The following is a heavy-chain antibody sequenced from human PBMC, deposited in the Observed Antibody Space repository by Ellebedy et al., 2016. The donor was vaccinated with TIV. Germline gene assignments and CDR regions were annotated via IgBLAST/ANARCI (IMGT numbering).Heavy chain of an antibody. V-gene: IGHV3-30*04. Sequence: GESLKISCAASQFIFRTYAMHWVRQAPGKGLEWVAFISSDGRIEVSTDSVKGRFTISRDNAKNSLYLQMNSLRVEDTALYYCAKDISGGIITGTTLADYYGMDVWGQGTTVTVSS. CDR3: AKDISGGIITGTTLADYYGMDV. D-gene: IGHD1-7*01. CDR1: QFIFRTYA. CDR2: ISSDGRIE. J-gene: IGHJ6*02.